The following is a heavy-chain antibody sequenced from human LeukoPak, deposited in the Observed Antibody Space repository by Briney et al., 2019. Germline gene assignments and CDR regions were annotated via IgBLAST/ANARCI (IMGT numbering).Heavy chain of an antibody. D-gene: IGHD3-10*01. J-gene: IGHJ4*02. CDR3: VRQVYGSGMAAFDY. Sequence: GESLKISCEASGYSFTRYWIGWVRQMPGKGLEWMGIIYPGDSDTRYSPSFQGQVSISADKSISTTYLQWSSLKASDTATYYCVRQVYGSGMAAFDYWGQGTLVTVSS. CDR2: IYPGDSDT. CDR1: GYSFTRYW. V-gene: IGHV5-51*01.